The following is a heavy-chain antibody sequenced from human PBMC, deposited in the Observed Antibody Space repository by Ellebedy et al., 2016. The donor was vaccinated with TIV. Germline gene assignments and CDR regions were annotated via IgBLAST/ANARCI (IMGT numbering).Heavy chain of an antibody. D-gene: IGHD1-1*01. V-gene: IGHV3-23*01. CDR3: AKERKPNWNEGLFDAFDI. Sequence: FTFSRDNSKNTLYLQMNSLRAEDTAVYYCAKERKPNWNEGLFDAFDIWGQGTMVTVSS. J-gene: IGHJ3*02.